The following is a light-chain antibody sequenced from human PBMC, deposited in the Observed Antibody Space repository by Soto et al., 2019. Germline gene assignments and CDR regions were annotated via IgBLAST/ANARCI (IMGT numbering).Light chain of an antibody. CDR3: VTWDSGMSEVV. J-gene: IGLJ2*01. CDR2: DNN. CDR1: SSNIGNNY. V-gene: IGLV1-51*01. Sequence: HSVLTQPPSVSAAPGQTVTISCSGSSSNIGNNYVSWYQHLPGTAPQVLIYDNNKRSSGIPDRFSGSKSGTSATLAISGLQTGDEADYHCVTWDSGMSEVVFGGGTKLTVL.